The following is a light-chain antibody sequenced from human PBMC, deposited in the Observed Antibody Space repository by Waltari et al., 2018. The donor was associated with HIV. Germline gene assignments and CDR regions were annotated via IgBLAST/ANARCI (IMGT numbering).Light chain of an antibody. V-gene: IGKV3-11*01. CDR2: DAS. J-gene: IGKJ4*01. CDR1: QSVTTY. Sequence: DIVLTQSPATLSLSPGERATLPCRPSQSVTTYLAWYQQKPGQAPRLLIYDASNRASGIPARFSGSGSGTDFTLTISSLEPEDFAVYYCQQRSKWPPLTFGGGTKVEIK. CDR3: QQRSKWPPLT.